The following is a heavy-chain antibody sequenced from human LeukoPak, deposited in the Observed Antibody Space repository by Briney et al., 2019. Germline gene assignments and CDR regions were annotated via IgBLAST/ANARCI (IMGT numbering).Heavy chain of an antibody. Sequence: PGGSLRLSCAASGFTFSSYGMHWVRQAPGKGLEWVAVIWYDGSNKYYADSVKGRFTISRDNSKNTLYLQMNSLRAEDTAVYYCARAGGSSWYLLKYWGQGTLVTVSS. V-gene: IGHV3-33*01. CDR2: IWYDGSNK. D-gene: IGHD6-13*01. J-gene: IGHJ4*02. CDR3: ARAGGSSWYLLKY. CDR1: GFTFSSYG.